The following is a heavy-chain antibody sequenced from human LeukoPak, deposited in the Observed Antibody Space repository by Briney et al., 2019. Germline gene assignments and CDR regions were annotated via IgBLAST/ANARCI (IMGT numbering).Heavy chain of an antibody. CDR1: GGTFSSYA. D-gene: IGHD2-15*01. CDR3: AGAPDYCSGGSCYSDY. V-gene: IGHV1-69*13. Sequence: SVKVSCKASGGTFSSYAISWVRQAPGQGLEWMGGIIPIFGTANYAQKFQGRVTITADESTSTAYIELSSLRSEDTAVYYCAGAPDYCSGGSCYSDYWGQGTLVTVSS. CDR2: IIPIFGTA. J-gene: IGHJ4*02.